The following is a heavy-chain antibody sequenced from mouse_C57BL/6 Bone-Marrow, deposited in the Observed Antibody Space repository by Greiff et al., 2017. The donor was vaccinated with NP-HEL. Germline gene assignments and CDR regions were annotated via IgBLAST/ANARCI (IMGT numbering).Heavy chain of an antibody. V-gene: IGHV15-2*01. CDR3: ARRPYYGSSYWYFDV. CDR1: DSEVFPIAY. CDR2: ILPSIGRT. Sequence: VQLQQSGSELRSPGSSVKLSCKDFDSEVFPIAYMSWVRQKPGHGFEWIGGILPSIGRTIYGEKFEDKATLDADTLSNTAYLELNSLTSEDSAIYYCARRPYYGSSYWYFDVWGTGTTVTVSS. D-gene: IGHD1-1*01. J-gene: IGHJ1*03.